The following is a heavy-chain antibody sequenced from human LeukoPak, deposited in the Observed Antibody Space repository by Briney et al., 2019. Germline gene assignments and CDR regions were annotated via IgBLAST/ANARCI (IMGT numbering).Heavy chain of an antibody. CDR1: GLTLAIVG. J-gene: IGHJ5*02. Sequence: GRSRRPSWLLVGLTLAIVGMRWVRHVQGKGLGWVAVIWYDGSNKYYADSVKGRFAISRDDSKNTLYLQMNSLRVEDTAVYYCARDRSVLWFDPRGQGTLVTVSS. V-gene: IGHV3-33*01. CDR3: ARDRSVLWFDP. D-gene: IGHD3-10*02. CDR2: IWYDGSNK.